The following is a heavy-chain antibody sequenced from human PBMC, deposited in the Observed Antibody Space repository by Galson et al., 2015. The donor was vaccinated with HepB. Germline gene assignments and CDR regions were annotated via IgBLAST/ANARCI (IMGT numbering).Heavy chain of an antibody. J-gene: IGHJ6*02. CDR3: ARGAGDGNKNDYYYYGLDV. D-gene: IGHD5-24*01. CDR2: TRNKANSYTI. V-gene: IGHV3-72*01. CDR1: GFTFSDHY. Sequence: SLRLSCAVSGFTFSDHYMDWVRQAPGEGLEWVARTRNKANSYTIEYAASVKGRFTISRDVSKDSLYLQMNSLKTEDTAVYYCARGAGDGNKNDYYYYGLDVWGQGTTVTVSS.